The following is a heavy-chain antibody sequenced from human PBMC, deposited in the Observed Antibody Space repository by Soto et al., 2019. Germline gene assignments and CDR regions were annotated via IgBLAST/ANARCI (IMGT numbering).Heavy chain of an antibody. Sequence: ASVKVSCKASGYTFTSYSISWVRQAPGQGLEWMGWISPYNGNTNYAQEFQGRVTMTTDTSTSTAYMELRSLRSDDTAVYYCARRAPPMDVWGQGTTVTVSS. V-gene: IGHV1-18*01. CDR3: ARRAPPMDV. CDR2: ISPYNGNT. J-gene: IGHJ6*02. CDR1: GYTFTSYS.